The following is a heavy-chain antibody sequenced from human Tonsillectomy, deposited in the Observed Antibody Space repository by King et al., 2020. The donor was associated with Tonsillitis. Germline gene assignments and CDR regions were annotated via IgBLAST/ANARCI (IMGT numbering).Heavy chain of an antibody. Sequence: VQLQQWGAGLLKPSETLSLTCAVYGGSFSGYYWSWIRQPPGKGLEWIGEINHSGSTNYNPSLKSRVTISVDTSKNQFSLKLSSVTAADTAVYYCARSPLHSGYYYYYYGMDVWGQGTTVTVSS. CDR1: GGSFSGYY. CDR2: INHSGST. J-gene: IGHJ6*02. CDR3: ARSPLHSGYYYYYYGMDV. D-gene: IGHD3-22*01. V-gene: IGHV4-34*01.